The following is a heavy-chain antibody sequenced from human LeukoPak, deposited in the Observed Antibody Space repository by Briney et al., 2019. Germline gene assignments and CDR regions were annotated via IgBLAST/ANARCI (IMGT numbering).Heavy chain of an antibody. CDR3: ARVGYSSSSVYFDY. V-gene: IGHV1-46*01. Sequence: GASVKVSCKTPVYTFTSYYMHWVRQAPGQGLEWMGIINPSGGSTSYAQNFEGRVTMTRDTSTSTVYMELSSLRSEDTAVYYCARVGYSSSSVYFDYWGQGTLVTVSS. CDR2: INPSGGST. CDR1: VYTFTSYY. J-gene: IGHJ4*02. D-gene: IGHD6-6*01.